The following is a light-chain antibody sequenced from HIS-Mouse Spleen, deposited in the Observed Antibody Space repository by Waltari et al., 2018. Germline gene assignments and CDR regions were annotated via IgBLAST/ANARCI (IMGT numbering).Light chain of an antibody. CDR3: SSYTSSSTPVV. CDR1: SSDVGGYNY. V-gene: IGLV2-14*01. CDR2: EVS. J-gene: IGLJ2*01. Sequence: QSALTQPASVSGSPGQSITISCTGTSSDVGGYNYFSWYQQHPGNAPKLMIYEVSNRPSGVSNRFSGSKSGNSASLTISGLQAEDEADYYCSSYTSSSTPVVFGGGTKLTVL.